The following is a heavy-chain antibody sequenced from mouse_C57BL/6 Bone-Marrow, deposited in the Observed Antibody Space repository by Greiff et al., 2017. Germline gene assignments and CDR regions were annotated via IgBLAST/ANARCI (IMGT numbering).Heavy chain of an antibody. V-gene: IGHV1-9*01. CDR1: GYTFTGYW. CDR3: ARRGPDYYGSEGGFAY. J-gene: IGHJ3*01. CDR2: ILPGSGST. D-gene: IGHD1-1*01. Sequence: QVQLKESGAELMKPGASVKLSCKATGYTFTGYWIEWVKQRPGHGLEWIGEILPGSGSTNYNEKFKGKATFTADTSSNTAYMQLSSLTTEDSAIYYCARRGPDYYGSEGGFAYWGQGTLVTVSA.